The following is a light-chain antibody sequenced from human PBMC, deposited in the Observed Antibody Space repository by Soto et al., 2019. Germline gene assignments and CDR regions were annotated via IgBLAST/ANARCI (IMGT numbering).Light chain of an antibody. Sequence: QSALTQPASVSGSPGQSLTISCTGSSSDVGAYKFVSWFQQHPGKAPKLIIYEGSYRPSGVSNRFSGSKSGSTASLSISGLRAEDEADYYCSSLTTNTTVVFGGGTKLPVL. CDR2: EGS. CDR3: SSLTTNTTVV. V-gene: IGLV2-14*03. CDR1: SSDVGAYKF. J-gene: IGLJ2*01.